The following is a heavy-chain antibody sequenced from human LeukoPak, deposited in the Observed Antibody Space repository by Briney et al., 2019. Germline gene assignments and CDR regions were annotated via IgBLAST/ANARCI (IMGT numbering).Heavy chain of an antibody. V-gene: IGHV4-38-2*02. CDR2: IYHSGST. CDR1: GYSISSGYY. CDR3: ARVGYYDSSGYSDY. D-gene: IGHD3-22*01. Sequence: SETLSLTCTVSGYSISSGYYWGWIRQPPGKGLEWIGSIYHSGSTYYNPSLKSRVTISVDTSKNQFSLKLSSVTAADTAVYYCARVGYYDSSGYSDYWGQGTLVTVSS. J-gene: IGHJ4*02.